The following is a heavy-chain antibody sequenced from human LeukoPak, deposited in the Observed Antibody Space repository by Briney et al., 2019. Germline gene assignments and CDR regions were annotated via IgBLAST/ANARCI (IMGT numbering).Heavy chain of an antibody. CDR2: IIPIFGTA. CDR3: ARGPTQLAVRPDYFDY. Sequence: VASVKVSCKASGGTFISYAISWVRQAPGQGLEWMGGIIPIFGTANYAQKFQGRVTITADESTSTAYMELSSLRSEDTAVYYCARGPTQLAVRPDYFDYWGQGTLVTVSS. V-gene: IGHV1-69*13. D-gene: IGHD6-6*01. J-gene: IGHJ4*02. CDR1: GGTFISYA.